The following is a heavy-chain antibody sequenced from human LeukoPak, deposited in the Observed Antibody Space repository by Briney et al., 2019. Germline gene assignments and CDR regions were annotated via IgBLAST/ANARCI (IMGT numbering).Heavy chain of an antibody. CDR3: ARDRGDGYDYFWDY. CDR1: GGSISTYY. CDR2: IYYTGST. V-gene: IGHV4-59*01. Sequence: SETLSLTCTVSGGSISTYYWSWIRQPPGKGLAWIGYIYYTGSTNYNPSLKSRVTISVDTSKNQFSLKLSSVTAADTAVYYCARDRGDGYDYFWDYWGQGTLVTVSS. D-gene: IGHD5-12*01. J-gene: IGHJ4*02.